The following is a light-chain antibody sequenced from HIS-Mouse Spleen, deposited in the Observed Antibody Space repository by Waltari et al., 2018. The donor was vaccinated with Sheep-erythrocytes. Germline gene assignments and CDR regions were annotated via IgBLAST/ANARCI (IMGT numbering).Light chain of an antibody. Sequence: DIQMTQSPSSLSASVGERVTITCRASQSISSYLNWYQQKPGKAPKLLIYAAYSLQSGVPSRFSGSGSGTDFTLTISSLQPEDFATYYCQQSYSTPQFTFGPGTKVDIK. V-gene: IGKV1-39*01. J-gene: IGKJ3*01. CDR1: QSISSY. CDR2: AAY. CDR3: QQSYSTPQFT.